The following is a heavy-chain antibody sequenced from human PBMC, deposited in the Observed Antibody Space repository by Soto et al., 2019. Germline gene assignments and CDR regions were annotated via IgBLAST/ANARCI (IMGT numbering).Heavy chain of an antibody. CDR1: GFTFSNYA. Sequence: EVQLLESGGGLVQPGGSLRLSCTTSGFTFSNYAMSWVRQPPGKGLEWASTISGSSSVTYYADSVKGRFTISRDNSKNTVFLQMNGLRAEDTAVYFCAKGYCRGGDCHQRPEFDYWGQGALVTVSS. CDR2: ISGSSSVT. V-gene: IGHV3-23*01. J-gene: IGHJ4*02. CDR3: AKGYCRGGDCHQRPEFDY. D-gene: IGHD2-15*01.